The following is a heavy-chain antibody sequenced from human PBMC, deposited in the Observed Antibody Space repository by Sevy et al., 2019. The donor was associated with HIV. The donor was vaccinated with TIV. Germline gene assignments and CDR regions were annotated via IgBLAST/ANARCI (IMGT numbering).Heavy chain of an antibody. CDR2: IYYSGST. CDR1: GGFISSSSYY. Sequence: SETLSLTCTVSGGFISSSSYYWGWIRQPPGKGLEWIGSIYYSGSTYYNPSLKSRVTISVDTSKNQFSLKLSSVTAADTAVYYCASLWFGELYAFDIWGQGTMVTVSS. D-gene: IGHD3-10*01. J-gene: IGHJ3*02. V-gene: IGHV4-39*01. CDR3: ASLWFGELYAFDI.